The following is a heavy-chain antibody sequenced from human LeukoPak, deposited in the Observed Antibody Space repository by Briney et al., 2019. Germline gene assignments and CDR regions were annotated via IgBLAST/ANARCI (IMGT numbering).Heavy chain of an antibody. V-gene: IGHV3-30*18. J-gene: IGHJ3*02. CDR3: AKGVWVVRGVIGDGFDI. Sequence: PGGSLRLSCAASGFTFSSSGMHWVRQAPGKGLEWVAVISYDGSHKYYADSVKGRFTISRDSSKNTLYLQTNSLRAEDTAVYYCAKGVWVVRGVIGDGFDIWGQGTMVTVSS. CDR2: ISYDGSHK. CDR1: GFTFSSSG. D-gene: IGHD3-10*01.